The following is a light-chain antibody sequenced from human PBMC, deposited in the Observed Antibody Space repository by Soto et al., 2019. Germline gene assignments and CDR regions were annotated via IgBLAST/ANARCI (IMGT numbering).Light chain of an antibody. V-gene: IGKV3-20*01. CDR1: QRVSSSY. CDR2: GAS. J-gene: IGKJ4*01. Sequence: EIVLTQSPRTPSLSPGERATPSCRASQRVSSSYLAWYQQKPGQAPRLLIYGASSRATGVPDRFSGSGSGTDFTLTISRLEPEDFAVYYCQQYGSSPPELTFGGGTKVHIK. CDR3: QQYGSSPPELT.